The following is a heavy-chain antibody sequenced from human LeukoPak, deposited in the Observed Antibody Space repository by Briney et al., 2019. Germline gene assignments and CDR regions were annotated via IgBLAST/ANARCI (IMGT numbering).Heavy chain of an antibody. CDR3: ARPTYSTNWDY. V-gene: IGHV5-51*01. Sequence: GESLKISCKGSGYNFATNWIGWVRQMPGKGLEWMGMIYLGDSDTRYSPSFQGQVTISVDKSINTAYLQWSSLKASDTAMYFCARPTYSTNWDYWGQGTLVTVSS. D-gene: IGHD6-13*01. CDR2: IYLGDSDT. J-gene: IGHJ4*02. CDR1: GYNFATNW.